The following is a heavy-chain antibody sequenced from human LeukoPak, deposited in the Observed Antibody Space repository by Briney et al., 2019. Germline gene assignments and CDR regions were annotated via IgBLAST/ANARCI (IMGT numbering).Heavy chain of an antibody. V-gene: IGHV5-51*01. CDR2: IYPGDSDT. J-gene: IGHJ4*02. CDR3: AKSFPLWQQPDY. D-gene: IGHD6-13*01. Sequence: RGGSLEISCKGSGYSFTSYWIGWVRQMPGKGLEWMGVIYPGDSDTRYSPSFQGQVTISADKSISPAYLQWSSLKASDTAMYYCAKSFPLWQQPDYWGQGTLVTVSS. CDR1: GYSFTSYW.